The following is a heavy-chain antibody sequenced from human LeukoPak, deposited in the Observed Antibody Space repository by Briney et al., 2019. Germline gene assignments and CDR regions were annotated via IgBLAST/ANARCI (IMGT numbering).Heavy chain of an antibody. CDR2: INPNSGGT. J-gene: IGHJ6*02. CDR3: ARARTIVGATAIENYYYGMDV. D-gene: IGHD1-26*01. Sequence: ASVKVSCKASGYTFTGYYMHWVRQAPGQGLEWMGWINPNSGGTNYAQKFQGWVTMTRDTSISTAYIELSRLRSDDTAVYYCARARTIVGATAIENYYYGMDVWGQGTTVTVSS. V-gene: IGHV1-2*04. CDR1: GYTFTGYY.